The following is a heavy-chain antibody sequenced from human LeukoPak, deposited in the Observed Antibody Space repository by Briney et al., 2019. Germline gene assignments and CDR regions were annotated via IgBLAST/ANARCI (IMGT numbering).Heavy chain of an antibody. CDR1: GFTSSSYS. CDR2: ISSSSSYI. Sequence: GGSLRLSCAASGFTSSSYSMNWVRQAPGKGLEWVSSISSSSSYIYYADSVKGRFTISRDNAKNSLYLQMNSLRAEDTAVYYCARGYGDYEIVGHYGMDVWGQGTTVTVSS. J-gene: IGHJ6*02. CDR3: ARGYGDYEIVGHYGMDV. V-gene: IGHV3-21*01. D-gene: IGHD4-17*01.